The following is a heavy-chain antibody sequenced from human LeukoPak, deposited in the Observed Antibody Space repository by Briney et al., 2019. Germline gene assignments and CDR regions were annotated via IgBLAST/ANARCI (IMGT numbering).Heavy chain of an antibody. CDR2: ISYDGSNK. D-gene: IGHD4-23*01. J-gene: IGHJ4*02. CDR3: AKIDYGGND. CDR1: GFTFSSYG. Sequence: PGRSLRLSCAASGFTFSSYGMHWVRQAPGKGLEWVAVISYDGSNKYYADSVKGRFTISRDNSKNTLYLQMNSLRAEDTALYYCAKIDYGGNDWGQGTLVTVSS. V-gene: IGHV3-30*18.